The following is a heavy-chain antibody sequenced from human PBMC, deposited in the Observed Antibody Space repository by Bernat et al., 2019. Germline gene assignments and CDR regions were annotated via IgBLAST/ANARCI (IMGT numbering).Heavy chain of an antibody. CDR3: AREWHSSGST. V-gene: IGHV3-74*01. Sequence: EVQLVESGGGLVQPGGSLRLSCAASGFTFSSYWMHWVRQAPGKGLVWVSRINSDGSSTSYADSGTCRFTISSDNAKNPLYLQMNSLRAEDTAVYYCAREWHSSGSTWGQGTLVTVSS. J-gene: IGHJ4*02. D-gene: IGHD6-19*01. CDR1: GFTFSSYW. CDR2: INSDGSST.